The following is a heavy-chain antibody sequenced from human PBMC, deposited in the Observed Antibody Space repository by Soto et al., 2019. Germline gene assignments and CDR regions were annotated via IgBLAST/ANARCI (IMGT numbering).Heavy chain of an antibody. Sequence: ASVKVSCKASGYTFTSYGISWVRQAPGQGLEWMGWISAYNGNTNYAQKLQGRVTMTTDTSKNQFSLQLNSVTPEDTAVYYCARESSSWPRYWFDPWGQGTLVTVSS. CDR1: GYTFTSYG. CDR3: ARESSSWPRYWFDP. CDR2: ISAYNGNT. V-gene: IGHV1-18*01. J-gene: IGHJ5*02. D-gene: IGHD6-13*01.